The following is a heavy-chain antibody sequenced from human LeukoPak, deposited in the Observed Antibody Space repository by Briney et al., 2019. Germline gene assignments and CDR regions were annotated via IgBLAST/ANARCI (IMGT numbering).Heavy chain of an antibody. CDR1: GGSFSGYY. D-gene: IGHD6-19*01. V-gene: IGHV4-34*01. J-gene: IGHJ4*02. Sequence: SETLSLTCAVYGGSFSGYYWSWIRQPPGKGLEWIGEINHSGSTNYNPSLKSRVTISVDTSKNQFSLKLSSVTAADTAVYYCATLAVAGNGAFDYWGQGTLVTVSS. CDR2: INHSGST. CDR3: ATLAVAGNGAFDY.